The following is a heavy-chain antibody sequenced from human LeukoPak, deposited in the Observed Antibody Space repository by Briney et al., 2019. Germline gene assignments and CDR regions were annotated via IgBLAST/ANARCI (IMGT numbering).Heavy chain of an antibody. CDR3: AREYYYGSGSYYKGAYFDY. CDR2: IYYSGST. V-gene: IGHV4-59*01. Sequence: SETLSLTCTVSGGSISSYYWSWIRQPPGKGLEWIGDIYYSGSTNYNPSLKSRVTISVDTSKNQFSLKLSSVTAADTAVYYCAREYYYGSGSYYKGAYFDYWGQGTLVTVSS. D-gene: IGHD3-10*01. J-gene: IGHJ4*02. CDR1: GGSISSYY.